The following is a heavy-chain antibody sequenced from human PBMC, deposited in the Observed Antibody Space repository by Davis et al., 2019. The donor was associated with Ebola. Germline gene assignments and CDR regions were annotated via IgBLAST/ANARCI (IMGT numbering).Heavy chain of an antibody. D-gene: IGHD3-3*01. CDR1: GGSISSSNW. J-gene: IGHJ6*02. V-gene: IGHV4-4*02. CDR2: IYHSGST. Sequence: SETLSLTCAVSGGSISSSNWWSSVRHPPLTLLFWIGEIYHSGSTNYNPSLKSRVTISVDKSKNQFSLKLSSVTAADTDVYYCARDGGRYYYYGMDVWGQGTTVTVSS. CDR3: ARDGGRYYYYGMDV.